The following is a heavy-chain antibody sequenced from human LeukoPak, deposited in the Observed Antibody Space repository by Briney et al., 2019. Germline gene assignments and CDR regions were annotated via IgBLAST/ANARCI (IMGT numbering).Heavy chain of an antibody. CDR2: IIPIFGTA. J-gene: IGHJ3*02. D-gene: IGHD3-10*01. Sequence: PVKVSCKASGGTFSSYAISWVRQAPGQGLEWMGRIIPIFGTANYAQKFQGRVTITTDESTSTAYMELSSLRSEDTAVYYCARDSETRITMVRGVIPNDAFDIWGQGTMVTVSS. V-gene: IGHV1-69*05. CDR1: GGTFSSYA. CDR3: ARDSETRITMVRGVIPNDAFDI.